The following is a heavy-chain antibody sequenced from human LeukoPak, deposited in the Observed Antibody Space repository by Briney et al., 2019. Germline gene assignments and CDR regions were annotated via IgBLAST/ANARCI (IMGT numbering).Heavy chain of an antibody. CDR2: IYHSGST. Sequence: PSETLSLTCAVSGGPISSSNWWSWVRQPPGKGLEWIGEIYHSGSTNYNPSLKSRVTISVDKSKNQFSLKLSSVTAADTAVYYCARACCSSTPHAFDIWGQGTMVTVSS. J-gene: IGHJ3*02. CDR1: GGPISSSNW. CDR3: ARACCSSTPHAFDI. D-gene: IGHD2-2*01. V-gene: IGHV4-4*02.